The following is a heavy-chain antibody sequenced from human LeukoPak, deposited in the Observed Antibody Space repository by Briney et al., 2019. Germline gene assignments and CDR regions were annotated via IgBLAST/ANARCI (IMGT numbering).Heavy chain of an antibody. CDR3: ATVPAAGNKAFDI. Sequence: ASVKVSXKVSGYTFTDYYMHWVQQAPGKGLEWMGLVDPEDGEAIYAEKIQGRVTITADTSTDTAYMELSSLRSEDTAVYYCATVPAAGNKAFDIWGQGTMVTVSS. V-gene: IGHV1-69-2*01. D-gene: IGHD6-13*01. CDR1: GYTFTDYY. CDR2: VDPEDGEA. J-gene: IGHJ3*02.